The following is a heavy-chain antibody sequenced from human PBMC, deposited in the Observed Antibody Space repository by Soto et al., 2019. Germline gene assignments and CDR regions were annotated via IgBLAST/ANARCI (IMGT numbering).Heavy chain of an antibody. Sequence: GGSLRLSCAASGFTFSSYAMSWVRQAPGKGLEWVSAISGSGGSTYYADSVKGRFTISRDNPKNALYLQMNSLRAEDTAVYYCAKDKNYYYGSGSFHWGQRTLVTVS. CDR2: ISGSGGST. D-gene: IGHD3-10*01. CDR1: GFTFSSYA. V-gene: IGHV3-23*01. J-gene: IGHJ4*02. CDR3: AKDKNYYYGSGSFH.